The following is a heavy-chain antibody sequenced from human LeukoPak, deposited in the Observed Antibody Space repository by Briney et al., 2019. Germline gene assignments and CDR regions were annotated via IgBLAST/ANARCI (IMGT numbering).Heavy chain of an antibody. CDR2: FDPEDGET. Sequence: ASVKVSCKVSGYNLTELSMHWVRQAPGKGLEWMGGFDPEDGETIYAQKFQGRVTMTEDTSIDTAYMELSSLRSEDTAVYYCATPHYKRLVRGYYFDYWGQGTLVTVSS. J-gene: IGHJ4*02. CDR1: GYNLTELS. V-gene: IGHV1-24*01. CDR3: ATPHYKRLVRGYYFDY. D-gene: IGHD6-13*01.